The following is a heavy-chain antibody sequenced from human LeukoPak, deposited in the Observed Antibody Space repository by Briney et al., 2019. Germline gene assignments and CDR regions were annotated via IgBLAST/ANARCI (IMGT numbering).Heavy chain of an antibody. J-gene: IGHJ4*02. V-gene: IGHV7-4-1*02. CDR2: INTNTGNP. D-gene: IGHD3-22*01. CDR1: GYTFTSYA. Sequence: ASVKVSCKASGYTFTSYAMNWVRQAPGQGLEWMGWINTNTGNPTYAQGFTGRFVFSLDTSVSTAYLQISSLKAEDTAVYYCARGRTKVYDSSGYYPYYFDYWGRGTLVTVSS. CDR3: ARGRTKVYDSSGYYPYYFDY.